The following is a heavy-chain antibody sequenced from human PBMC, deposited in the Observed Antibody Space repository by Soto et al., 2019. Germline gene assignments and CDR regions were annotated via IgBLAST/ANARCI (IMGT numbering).Heavy chain of an antibody. CDR3: ARGGGGSYPDY. CDR2: IHHSGST. Sequence: PSETLSLTCAVYGGSFSGYYWSWIRQPPGKGLEWIGEIHHSGSTNYNPSLKSRVTISVDTSKNQFSLKLSSVTAADTAVYYCARGGGGSYPDYWGQGTLVTVSS. V-gene: IGHV4-34*01. CDR1: GGSFSGYY. J-gene: IGHJ4*02. D-gene: IGHD1-26*01.